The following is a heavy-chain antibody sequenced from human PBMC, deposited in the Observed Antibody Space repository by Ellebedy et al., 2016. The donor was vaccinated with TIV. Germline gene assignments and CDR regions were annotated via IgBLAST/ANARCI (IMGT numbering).Heavy chain of an antibody. CDR1: GYSFTSYW. J-gene: IGHJ4*02. V-gene: IGHV5-51*01. CDR3: ARRAIYSSRWYYFDD. Sequence: GESLKISCKGSGYSFTSYWLGWVPQMPGKVLEWMGIIYPGDSDTSYSPSFQGQVTISVDKSISTAYLQWSSLKASDTAMYYCARRAIYSSRWYYFDDWGQGTLVTVSS. D-gene: IGHD6-13*01. CDR2: IYPGDSDT.